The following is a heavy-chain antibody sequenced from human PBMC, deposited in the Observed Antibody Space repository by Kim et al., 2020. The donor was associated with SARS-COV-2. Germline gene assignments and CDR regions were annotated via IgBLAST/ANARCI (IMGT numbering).Heavy chain of an antibody. Sequence: GGSLRLSCAASGFTFSTYGMSWVRQAPGKGLEWVSSISASGGSTSYADSVKGRVTISRDNSKNTLYLQMNSLRAEDTAAYYCATLFKGYFDCWGQGSLVTVSS. CDR2: ISASGGST. CDR1: GFTFSTYG. V-gene: IGHV3-23*01. D-gene: IGHD2-21*01. J-gene: IGHJ4*02. CDR3: ATLFKGYFDC.